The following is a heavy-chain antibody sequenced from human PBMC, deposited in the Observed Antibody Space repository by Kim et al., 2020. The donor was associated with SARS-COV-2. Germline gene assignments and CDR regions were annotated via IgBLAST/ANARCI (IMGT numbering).Heavy chain of an antibody. CDR2: INAGNGNT. D-gene: IGHD3-10*01. V-gene: IGHV1-3*01. CDR1: GYTFTSYA. Sequence: ASVKVSCKASGYTFTSYAMHWVRQAPGQRLEWMGWINAGNGNTKYSQKFQGRVTITRDTSASTAYMELSSLRSEDTAVYYCASETPAPRGLWFGELPLGYWGQGTLVTVSS. CDR3: ASETPAPRGLWFGELPLGY. J-gene: IGHJ4*02.